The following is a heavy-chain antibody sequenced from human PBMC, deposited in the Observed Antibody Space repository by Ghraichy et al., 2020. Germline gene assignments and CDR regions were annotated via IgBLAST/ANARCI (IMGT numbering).Heavy chain of an antibody. CDR1: GFTFSSYA. CDR3: AKDRTGGGWTGRDAFHI. Sequence: LSLTCAASGFTFSSYAMSWVRQAPGKGLEWVSAISGSGGSTYYADSVKGRFTISRDNSKNTLYLQMNSLRAEDTAVYYCAKDRTGGGWTGRDAFHIWGQGTMVTVSS. CDR2: ISGSGGST. D-gene: IGHD3-16*01. J-gene: IGHJ3*02. V-gene: IGHV3-23*01.